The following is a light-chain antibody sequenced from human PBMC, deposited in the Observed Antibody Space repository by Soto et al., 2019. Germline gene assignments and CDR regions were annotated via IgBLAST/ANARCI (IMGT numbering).Light chain of an antibody. Sequence: PGERVTLSCRASQSVSSSYLTWYQQKPGQAPRLLIYGASTRATSIPARFSGSGSGTDFTLTISSLQPEDFAVYYCQQDYNRTFGQGTKVEIK. CDR2: GAS. J-gene: IGKJ1*01. CDR3: QQDYNRT. V-gene: IGKV3D-7*01. CDR1: QSVSSSY.